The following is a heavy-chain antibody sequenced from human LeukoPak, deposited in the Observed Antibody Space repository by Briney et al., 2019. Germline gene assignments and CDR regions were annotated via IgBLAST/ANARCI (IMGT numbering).Heavy chain of an antibody. CDR3: ARESRAVTTLPVWFDP. J-gene: IGHJ5*02. Sequence: ASVKVSCKASGYTFTGYYMHWVRQAPGQGLEWMGWINPNSGGTNYAQKFQGRVTMTSDTSISTAYMELSRLRSDDTAVYYCARESRAVTTLPVWFDPWGHGTLVTVSS. CDR2: INPNSGGT. V-gene: IGHV1-2*02. CDR1: GYTFTGYY. D-gene: IGHD4-11*01.